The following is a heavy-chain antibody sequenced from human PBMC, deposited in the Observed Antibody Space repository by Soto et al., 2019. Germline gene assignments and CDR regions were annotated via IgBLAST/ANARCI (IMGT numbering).Heavy chain of an antibody. CDR1: GGSISSGDYY. V-gene: IGHV4-30-4*01. CDR3: ARDAIRNYYDFWSGYSTTSYYYYGMDV. J-gene: IGHJ6*02. CDR2: IYYSGST. D-gene: IGHD3-3*01. Sequence: SETLFLTCTVSGGSISSGDYYWSWIRQPPGKGLEWIGYIYYSGSTYYNPSLKSRVTISVDTSKNQFSLKLSSVTAADTAVYYCARDAIRNYYDFWSGYSTTSYYYYGMDVWGQGTTVTVSS.